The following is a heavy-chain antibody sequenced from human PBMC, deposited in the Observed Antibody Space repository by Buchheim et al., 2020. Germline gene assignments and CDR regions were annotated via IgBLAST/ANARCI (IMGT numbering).Heavy chain of an antibody. CDR3: GRHTYSSGRLDYYYYGMDV. CDR2: IYYSGST. Sequence: QLQLQESGPGLVKPSETLSLTCTVSGGSISSSSYYWGWIRQPPGKGLEWIGSIYYSGSTYYNPSLKSRVTISVDTSKNQFSLKLSSVTAADTAVYYCGRHTYSSGRLDYYYYGMDVWGQGTT. CDR1: GGSISSSSYY. V-gene: IGHV4-39*01. J-gene: IGHJ6*02. D-gene: IGHD6-19*01.